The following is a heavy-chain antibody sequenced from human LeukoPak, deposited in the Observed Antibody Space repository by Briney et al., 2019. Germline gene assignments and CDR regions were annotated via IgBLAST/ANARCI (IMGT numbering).Heavy chain of an antibody. Sequence: SETLSLTCAVSGYSISTSNYWAWIRQPPGKGLEWIGHIYYTGSIYYNPPLKSRVTMSVDTSKNQFSLKLSSVTAADTAVYYCASGVGSYYGIDYWGQGTLVTVSS. CDR1: GYSISTSNY. J-gene: IGHJ4*02. V-gene: IGHV4-28*05. D-gene: IGHD1-26*01. CDR2: IYYTGSI. CDR3: ASGVGSYYGIDY.